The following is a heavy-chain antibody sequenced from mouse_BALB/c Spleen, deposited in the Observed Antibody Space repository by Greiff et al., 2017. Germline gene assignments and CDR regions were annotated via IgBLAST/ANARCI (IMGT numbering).Heavy chain of an antibody. CDR1: GYTFTSYW. J-gene: IGHJ2*01. V-gene: IGHV1-87*01. CDR3: ASGGNCLDY. Sequence: QVQLQQSGAELVRPGASVKLSCKASGYTFTSYWMQWVKQRPGQGLEWIGAIYPGDGDTRYTQKFKGKATLTADKSSSTAYMLLSSLASEDSAVFYCASGGNCLDYWGQGTTLTVSS. CDR2: IYPGDGDT.